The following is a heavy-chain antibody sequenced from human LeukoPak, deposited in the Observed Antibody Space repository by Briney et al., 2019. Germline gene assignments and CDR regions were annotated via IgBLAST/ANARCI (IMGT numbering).Heavy chain of an antibody. CDR3: ARHLTIFGVVVYFDY. D-gene: IGHD3-3*01. J-gene: IGHJ4*02. V-gene: IGHV5-51*01. CDR1: GYSFTSYW. Sequence: GESLKISCKGSGYSFTSYWIGWVRQMPGKGLEWVGIIYPGDSDTRYSPSFQGQVTISADKSISTAYLQWSSLKASDTAMYYCARHLTIFGVVVYFDYWGQGTLVTVSS. CDR2: IYPGDSDT.